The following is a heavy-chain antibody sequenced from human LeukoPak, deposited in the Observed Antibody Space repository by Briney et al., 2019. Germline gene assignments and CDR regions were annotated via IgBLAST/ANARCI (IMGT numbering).Heavy chain of an antibody. CDR2: IGGNGRYI. CDR1: GFTFSSYS. Sequence: GGSLRLSCAASGFTFSSYSMNWVRLTPGGGLEWVSSIGGNGRYIYYGDPLKGRFTISRDNAKNSLFLQMNSLRAEDTAIYYCARGGPGQLHFDYWGQGTLVTVSS. V-gene: IGHV3-21*01. D-gene: IGHD1-14*01. J-gene: IGHJ4*02. CDR3: ARGGPGQLHFDY.